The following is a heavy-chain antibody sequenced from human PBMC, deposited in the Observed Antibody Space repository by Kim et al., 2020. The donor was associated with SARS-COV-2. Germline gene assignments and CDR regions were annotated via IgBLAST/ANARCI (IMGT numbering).Heavy chain of an antibody. CDR2: IIPIFGTA. D-gene: IGHD5-12*01. J-gene: IGHJ6*02. Sequence: SVKVSCKASGGTFSSYAISWVRQAPGQGLEWMGGIIPIFGTANYAQKFQGRVTITADESTSTAYMELSSLRSEDTAVYYCVFGYIVSTRYYYYGMDVWGQGTTVTVSS. CDR1: GGTFSSYA. CDR3: VFGYIVSTRYYYYGMDV. V-gene: IGHV1-69*13.